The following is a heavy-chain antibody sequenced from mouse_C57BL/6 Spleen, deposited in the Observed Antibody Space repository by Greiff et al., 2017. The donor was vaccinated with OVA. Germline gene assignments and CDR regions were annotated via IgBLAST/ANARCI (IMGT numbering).Heavy chain of an antibody. CDR2: IYPGSGST. CDR1: GYTFTSSW. Sequence: QVQLQQSGAELVKPGASVKMSCKASGYTFTSSWITWVKQRPGQGLEWIGDIYPGSGSTNYNEKFKSKATLTVDTSSSTAYMQLSSLTSEDSAVYYCAREGLRYAMDYWGQGTSVTVSS. V-gene: IGHV1-55*01. CDR3: AREGLRYAMDY. D-gene: IGHD2-4*01. J-gene: IGHJ4*01.